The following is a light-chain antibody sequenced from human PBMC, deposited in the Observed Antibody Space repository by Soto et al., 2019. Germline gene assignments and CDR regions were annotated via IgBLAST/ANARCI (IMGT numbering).Light chain of an antibody. V-gene: IGKV3-20*01. CDR3: QQYDSSPLT. CDR1: QSVSSSY. Sequence: EIVLTQSPGTLSLSPGERATLSCRASQSVSSSYLAWYQQKPGQAPRLLIYGASSRATGIPDRFSGSGSGTDFTLTISRLEPEDFAVCYCQQYDSSPLTFGGGTKVESK. J-gene: IGKJ4*01. CDR2: GAS.